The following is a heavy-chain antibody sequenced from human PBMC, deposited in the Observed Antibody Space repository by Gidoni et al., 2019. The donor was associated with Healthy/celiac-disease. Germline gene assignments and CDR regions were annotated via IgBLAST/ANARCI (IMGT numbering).Heavy chain of an antibody. CDR1: GFTFSSYA. J-gene: IGHJ4*02. CDR3: ARDQGAAAATLDY. CDR2: ISYDGSNK. D-gene: IGHD6-13*01. V-gene: IGHV3-30-3*01. Sequence: QVQLVESGGGVVQPGRSLRLSCAASGFTFSSYAMHWVRQAPGKGLEWVAVISYDGSNKYYADSVKGRFTIFRDNSKNTLYLQMNSLRAEDTAVYYCARDQGAAAATLDYWGQGTLVTVSS.